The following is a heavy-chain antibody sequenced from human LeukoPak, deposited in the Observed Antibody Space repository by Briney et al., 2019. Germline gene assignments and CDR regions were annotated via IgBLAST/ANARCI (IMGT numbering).Heavy chain of an antibody. CDR2: MYHRGDT. CDR1: GGSISSSSYY. J-gene: IGHJ4*02. Sequence: SETLSLTCTVSGGSISSSSYYWGWIRQPPGKGLQWIGSMYHRGDTYYNPSLKSRVTMSLDPSKNQFSLNLISVTAADTAIYYCARDARGGNSYYFDSWGQGTLVSVSS. V-gene: IGHV4-39*07. D-gene: IGHD4-23*01. CDR3: ARDARGGNSYYFDS.